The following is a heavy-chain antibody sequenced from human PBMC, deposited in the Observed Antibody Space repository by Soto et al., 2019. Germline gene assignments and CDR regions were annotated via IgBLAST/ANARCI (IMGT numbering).Heavy chain of an antibody. D-gene: IGHD2-15*01. CDR3: TTGHCSGGSCYSGGYFDY. CDR1: GFTFSNAW. J-gene: IGHJ4*02. Sequence: GVSLRLSCAASGFTFSNAWMSWVRQAPGKGLEWVGRIKSKTDGGTTDYAAPVKGRFTISRDDSKNTLYLQMNSLKTEDTAVYYCTTGHCSGGSCYSGGYFDYWGQGTLVTV. V-gene: IGHV3-15*01. CDR2: IKSKTDGGTT.